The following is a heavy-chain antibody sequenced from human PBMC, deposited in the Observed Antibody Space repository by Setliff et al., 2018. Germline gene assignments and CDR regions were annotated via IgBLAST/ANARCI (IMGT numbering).Heavy chain of an antibody. J-gene: IGHJ5*02. CDR2: FDPDDGET. CDR3: ARDSPEMVAPPAAHCFDP. Sequence: ASVKVSCKLSGKTLTELSIHWVRQAPGKGLEWMGGFDPDDGETVYAQKFQGRVTMTEDTSTNTAYMELRSLRSDDTAMYYCARDSPEMVAPPAAHCFDPRGQGTLVTVSS. D-gene: IGHD2-15*01. V-gene: IGHV1-24*01. CDR1: GKTLTELS.